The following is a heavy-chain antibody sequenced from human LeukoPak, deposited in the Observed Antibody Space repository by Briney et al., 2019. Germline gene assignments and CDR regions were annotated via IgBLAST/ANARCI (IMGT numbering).Heavy chain of an antibody. J-gene: IGHJ4*02. Sequence: GGSLRLSCAVSGFTFSRHWMSWVRKAPGKGLEWVGNIKEDGSETYYVDSVKGRFTISRDNAKNSLYLQMNSLRAEDTAVYYCAREIQSPITDFDYWGQGTLVTVSS. CDR3: AREIQSPITDFDY. V-gene: IGHV3-7*01. CDR1: GFTFSRHW. CDR2: IKEDGSET.